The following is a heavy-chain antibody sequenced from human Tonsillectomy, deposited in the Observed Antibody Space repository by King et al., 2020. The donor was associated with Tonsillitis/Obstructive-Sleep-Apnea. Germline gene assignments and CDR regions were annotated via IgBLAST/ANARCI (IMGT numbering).Heavy chain of an antibody. J-gene: IGHJ3*02. CDR3: ATGYSSGWYGLGAFDI. CDR2: IWYDGSNK. D-gene: IGHD6-19*01. CDR1: GFTFSSYG. V-gene: IGHV3-33*01. Sequence: VQLVESGGGVVQPGRSLRLSCAASGFTFSSYGMHWVRQAPGKGLEWVAVIWYDGSNKYYADSVKGRFTISRDNSKNTLYLQMNSLRAEDTAVYYCATGYSSGWYGLGAFDIWGQGTMVTVSS.